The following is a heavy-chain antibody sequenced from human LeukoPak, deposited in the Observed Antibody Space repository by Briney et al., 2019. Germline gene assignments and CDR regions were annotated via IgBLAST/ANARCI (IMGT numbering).Heavy chain of an antibody. CDR3: ARDCPNYDSSGYYFDY. J-gene: IGHJ4*02. V-gene: IGHV1-69*04. CDR2: IIPILGIA. D-gene: IGHD3-22*01. CDR1: GGTFSSYT. Sequence: SVKVSCKASGGTFSSYTISWVRQAPGQGHEWMGRIIPILGIANYAQKFQGRVTITADKSTSTAYMELSSLRSEDTAVYYCARDCPNYDSSGYYFDYWGQGTLVTVSS.